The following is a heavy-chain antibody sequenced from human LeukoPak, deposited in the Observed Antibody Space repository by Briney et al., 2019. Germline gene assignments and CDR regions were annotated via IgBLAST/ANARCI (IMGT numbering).Heavy chain of an antibody. CDR1: GGSISSNSYY. V-gene: IGHV4-39*01. CDR2: IYYTRSP. CDR3: ARHRPTGGSGSYYRSFDY. J-gene: IGHJ4*02. D-gene: IGHD3-10*01. Sequence: PSETLSLTCTVSGGSISSNSYYWDWIRPPPGQGLEWIGTIYYTRSPNHNPSLKSPVTITVDTSKNQFSLRLSSVTADDLAVFYCARHRPTGGSGSYYRSFDYWGQGTLVTVAS.